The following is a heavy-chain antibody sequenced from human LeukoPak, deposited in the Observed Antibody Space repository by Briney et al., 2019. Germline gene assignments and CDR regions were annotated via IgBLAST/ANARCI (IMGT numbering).Heavy chain of an antibody. V-gene: IGHV4-39*07. J-gene: IGHJ6*03. CDR2: MYYRGST. Sequence: KPSETLSLTCTVSGVSINSSRYYWGWVRQPPGKGLGGIGSMYYRGSTYYIPSTKSRVTISLDTSKNQFSLRLSPLTAADTAVYYCARVQVVLIPAYHYYMDVWGKGTTVTVSS. CDR3: ARVQVVLIPAYHYYMDV. CDR1: GVSINSSRYY. D-gene: IGHD2-2*01.